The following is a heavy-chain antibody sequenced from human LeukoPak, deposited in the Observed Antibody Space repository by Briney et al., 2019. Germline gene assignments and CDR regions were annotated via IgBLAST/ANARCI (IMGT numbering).Heavy chain of an antibody. V-gene: IGHV5-51*01. D-gene: IGHD6-13*01. CDR3: ARRSSSSWYSGPWVDY. J-gene: IGHJ4*02. CDR1: GYSFTNYW. Sequence: EESLKISCKDSGYSFTNYWIGWVRQMPGKGLEWMGIIHSADSNTKYSPSFQGQVTISADKSISTAYLQWSGLKASDTAMYYCARRSSSSWYSGPWVDYWGQGTLVTVSS. CDR2: IHSADSNT.